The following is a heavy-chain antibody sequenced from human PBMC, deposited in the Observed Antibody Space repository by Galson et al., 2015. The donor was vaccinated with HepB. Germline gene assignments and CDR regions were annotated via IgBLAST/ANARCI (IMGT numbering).Heavy chain of an antibody. CDR2: IYYSGST. D-gene: IGHD6-19*01. CDR3: ARRGQWRSFDY. V-gene: IGHV4-39*01. Sequence: LSLTCTVSGGSISSSSYYWGWIRQPPGKGLEWIGSIYYSGSTYYNPSLKSRVTISVDTSKNQFSLKLSSVTAADTAVYYCARRGQWRSFDYWGQGTLVTVSS. CDR1: GGSISSSSYY. J-gene: IGHJ4*02.